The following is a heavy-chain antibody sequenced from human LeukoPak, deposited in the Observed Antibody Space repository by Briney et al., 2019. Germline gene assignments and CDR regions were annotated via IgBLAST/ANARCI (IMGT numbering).Heavy chain of an antibody. J-gene: IGHJ4*02. Sequence: GASVKVSCKASGYTFTGYYMHWVRQAPGQGLEWMGRINPNSGGTNYAQKFQGGVTMTRDTSISTAYMELSRLRSDDTAVYYCARIPAATATREYWGQGTLVTVSS. CDR2: INPNSGGT. CDR1: GYTFTGYY. D-gene: IGHD1-26*01. CDR3: ARIPAATATREY. V-gene: IGHV1-2*06.